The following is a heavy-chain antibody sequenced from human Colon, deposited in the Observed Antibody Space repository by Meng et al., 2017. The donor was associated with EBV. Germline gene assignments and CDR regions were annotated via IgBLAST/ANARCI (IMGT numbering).Heavy chain of an antibody. CDR1: GGYFSGYV. CDR2: VSHPGSA. J-gene: IGHJ4*02. D-gene: IGHD3-9*01. V-gene: IGHV4-34*01. Sequence: LTQLGAGIFNPSETLSLTCTVNGGYFSGYVWSWVRQPPGKGMEWIGEVSHPGSANYNPSLKSRVTISVDASEKQFSLRLTSVTAADSAVYYCARVPTTGYKDHWGQGTLVTVSS. CDR3: ARVPTTGYKDH.